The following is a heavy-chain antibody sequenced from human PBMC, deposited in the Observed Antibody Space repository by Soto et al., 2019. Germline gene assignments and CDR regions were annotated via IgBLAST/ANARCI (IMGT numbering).Heavy chain of an antibody. Sequence: QVPLQESGPGLVKPSGTLSLTCAVSGASISTAYWWSWVRQPPGKGLEWIGEIHYGGTTNYNPSLKSRVIISLDKSKNQFSLNLNSVTAADTAMYYCTRALLKSLDYWGQGTLVTVSS. J-gene: IGHJ4*02. D-gene: IGHD3-9*01. CDR1: GASISTAYW. CDR3: TRALLKSLDY. CDR2: IHYGGTT. V-gene: IGHV4-4*02.